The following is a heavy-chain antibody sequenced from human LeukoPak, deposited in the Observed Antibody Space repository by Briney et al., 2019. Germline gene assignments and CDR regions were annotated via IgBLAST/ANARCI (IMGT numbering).Heavy chain of an antibody. CDR1: GFTFDDYA. CDR3: AKDMGYCSGTSCNDAFDI. D-gene: IGHD2-2*01. CDR2: ISWNSGSI. V-gene: IGHV3-9*01. Sequence: PGGSLRLSCAASGFTFDDYAMHWVRQAPGKGLEWVSGISWNSGSIGYADSVKGRFTISRDNAKNSLYLQMNSLRAEDTALYYCAKDMGYCSGTSCNDAFDIWGQGTMVTVSS. J-gene: IGHJ3*02.